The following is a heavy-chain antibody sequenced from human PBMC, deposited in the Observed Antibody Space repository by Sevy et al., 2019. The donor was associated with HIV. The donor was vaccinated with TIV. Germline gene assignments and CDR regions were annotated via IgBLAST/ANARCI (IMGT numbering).Heavy chain of an antibody. D-gene: IGHD3-3*01. J-gene: IGHJ6*02. CDR3: ARDRGFWSGYDYYYYGMDV. Sequence: GGSLRLSCAASGFTVSSNYMSWVRQAPGKGLGWVSVIYSGGSTYYADSVKGRFTISRDNSKNTLYLQMNSLRAEDTAVYYCARDRGFWSGYDYYYYGMDVWGQGTTVTVSS. CDR2: IYSGGST. V-gene: IGHV3-53*01. CDR1: GFTVSSNY.